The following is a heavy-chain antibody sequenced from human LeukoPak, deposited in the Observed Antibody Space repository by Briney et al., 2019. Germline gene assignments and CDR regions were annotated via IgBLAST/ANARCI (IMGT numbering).Heavy chain of an antibody. CDR3: ARNSDYYYYMDV. Sequence: GASVKVSCKASGYTFTSCGISWVRQAPGQGLEWMGGIIPIFGTANYAQKFQGRVTITADESTSTAYMELSSLRSEDTAVYYCARNSDYYYYMDVWGKGTTVTVSS. CDR1: GYTFTSCG. CDR2: IIPIFGTA. J-gene: IGHJ6*03. D-gene: IGHD2-21*01. V-gene: IGHV1-69*13.